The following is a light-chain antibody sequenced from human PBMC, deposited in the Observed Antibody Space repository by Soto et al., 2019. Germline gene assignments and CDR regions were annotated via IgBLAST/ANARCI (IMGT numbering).Light chain of an antibody. CDR2: GAS. J-gene: IGKJ1*01. CDR1: QSVSSYY. Sequence: EIVLTQSPGTLSLSPGERATLSCRASQSVSSYYLAWYQQKPGQAPRLLIYGASSRAAGIPDRFSGSGSGTDFTVTISRLEPEDFAVYYCQQYVSSPWTFGQGTKVDIK. V-gene: IGKV3-20*01. CDR3: QQYVSSPWT.